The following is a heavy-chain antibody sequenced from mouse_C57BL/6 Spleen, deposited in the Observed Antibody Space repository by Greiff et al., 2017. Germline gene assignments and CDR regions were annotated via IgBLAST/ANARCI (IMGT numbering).Heavy chain of an antibody. J-gene: IGHJ4*01. V-gene: IGHV3-6*01. CDR2: ISYDGSN. D-gene: IGHD2-4*01. CDR3: VFYDYDVDY. Sequence: VQLQQSGPGLVKPSQSLSLTCSVTGYSITSGYYWNWIRQFPGNKLEWMGYISYDGSNNYNPSLKNRISITRDTSKNQFFLKLNSVTTEDTATYYCVFYDYDVDYWGQGTSVTVSS. CDR1: GYSITSGYY.